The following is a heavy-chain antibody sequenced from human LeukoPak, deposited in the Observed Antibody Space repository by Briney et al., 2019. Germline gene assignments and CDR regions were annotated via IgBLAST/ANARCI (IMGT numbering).Heavy chain of an antibody. CDR2: INSDGSTT. V-gene: IGHV3-74*01. J-gene: IGHJ4*02. CDR3: AERDSSGFIDY. CDR1: GFTFSSYW. Sequence: GGSLRLSCAASGFTFSSYWMHWVRQTPGKGLVWVSRINSDGSTTSYADSVKGRFTISRDNAKNTLYLQMSSLRAEDTAVYYCAERDSSGFIDYWGQGTLVTVSS. D-gene: IGHD3-22*01.